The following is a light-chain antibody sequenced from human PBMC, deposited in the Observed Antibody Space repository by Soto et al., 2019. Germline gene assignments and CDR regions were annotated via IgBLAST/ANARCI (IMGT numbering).Light chain of an antibody. V-gene: IGLV2-14*01. CDR1: SMDVGAFNY. J-gene: IGLJ1*01. CDR2: EVG. CDR3: CSYASGSIYV. Sequence: QSVLTQPASVSGSPGQSITISCTGTSMDVGAFNYVSWYLQYPGKAPKLMIYEVGNRPSGVSNRFSGSKSGNTDSLTISGLQAEDEADYYCCSYASGSIYVFGTGTKVTVL.